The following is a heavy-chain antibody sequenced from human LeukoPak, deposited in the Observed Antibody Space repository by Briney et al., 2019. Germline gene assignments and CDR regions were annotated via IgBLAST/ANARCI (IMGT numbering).Heavy chain of an antibody. Sequence: SETLSLTCTVSGGSISSYYWSWIRQPPGKGLEWIGYIYYSGSTNYNPSLKSRVTISVDTSKNQFSLKLSSVTAADTAVYYCARDSSSSWKSLAFDIWGQGTMVTVSS. J-gene: IGHJ3*02. CDR3: ARDSSSSWKSLAFDI. D-gene: IGHD6-13*01. V-gene: IGHV4-59*01. CDR2: IYYSGST. CDR1: GGSISSYY.